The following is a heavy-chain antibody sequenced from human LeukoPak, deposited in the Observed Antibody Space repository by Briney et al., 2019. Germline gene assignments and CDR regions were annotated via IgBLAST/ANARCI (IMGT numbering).Heavy chain of an antibody. CDR2: ITSSSRYT. CDR3: AKGGLQTRNWYFAL. J-gene: IGHJ2*01. Sequence: PGGSLRLSCAASVFTFSTYNMNWVRQAPGKGLEWVSSITSSSRYTFYADSVKGRFTISRDNAKNSLYLQMNSLRTEDTAVYYCAKGGLQTRNWYFALWGRGTLVTVSS. D-gene: IGHD5-18*01. CDR1: VFTFSTYN. V-gene: IGHV3-21*06.